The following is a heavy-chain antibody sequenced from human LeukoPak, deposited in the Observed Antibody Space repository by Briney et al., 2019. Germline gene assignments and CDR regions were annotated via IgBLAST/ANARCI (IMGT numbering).Heavy chain of an antibody. J-gene: IGHJ3*02. D-gene: IGHD4-17*01. CDR2: ISGSGSIT. Sequence: PGGSLRLSCAAAGFTFTDYPMSWVRQAPGKGLEWVSAISGSGSITYYADSVKGRFTISRDNSKNTLYLQMNSLRAEDTAVYYCAKDFIPTIYGDYADAFDIWGQGTMVTVSS. CDR1: GFTFTDYP. V-gene: IGHV3-23*01. CDR3: AKDFIPTIYGDYADAFDI.